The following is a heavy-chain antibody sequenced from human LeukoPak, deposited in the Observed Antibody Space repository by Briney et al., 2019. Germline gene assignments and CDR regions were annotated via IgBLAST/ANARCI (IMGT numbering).Heavy chain of an antibody. V-gene: IGHV3-23*01. D-gene: IGHD3-10*01. J-gene: IGHJ4*02. CDR1: GFTFSSYA. CDR3: AMHPMVRGVIDY. Sequence: GGSLGLSCAASGFTFSSYAMSWVRQAPGKGLEWVSAISGSGGSTYYADSVKGRFTISRDNSKNTLYLQMNSLRAEDTAVYYCAMHPMVRGVIDYWGQGTLVTVSS. CDR2: ISGSGGST.